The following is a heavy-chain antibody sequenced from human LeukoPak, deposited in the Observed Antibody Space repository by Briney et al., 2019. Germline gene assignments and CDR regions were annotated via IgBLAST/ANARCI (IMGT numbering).Heavy chain of an antibody. CDR3: ARGGTVVRGVIISSPIDY. D-gene: IGHD3-10*01. J-gene: IGHJ4*02. CDR1: GFSVSNNY. Sequence: GGSLTLSCAASGFSVSNNYMTWVRQAPGKRLEWVSGIYSGGSRYYSDSVKGRFTISRDNSKNTLYLQMNSLRVEDTAVYYCARGGTVVRGVIISSPIDYWGQGTLVTVSS. CDR2: IYSGGSR. V-gene: IGHV3-53*01.